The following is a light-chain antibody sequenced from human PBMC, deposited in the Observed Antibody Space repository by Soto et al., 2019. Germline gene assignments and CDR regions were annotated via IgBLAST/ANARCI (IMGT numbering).Light chain of an antibody. J-gene: IGKJ1*01. CDR2: DAS. V-gene: IGKV1-5*01. CDR3: QRYNTYAGA. Sequence: DIQMTQSPSTLSASVGDRVTITCRASQSINNWLAWYQQKPGKAPKVLIYDASNLESGVPSRFSGSGSGTEFTLTISSLQPDDFATYYCQRYNTYAGAFGQGTKVDIK. CDR1: QSINNW.